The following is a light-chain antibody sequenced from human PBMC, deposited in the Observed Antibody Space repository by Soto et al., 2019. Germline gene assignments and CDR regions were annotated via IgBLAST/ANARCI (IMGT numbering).Light chain of an antibody. V-gene: IGLV2-14*02. CDR2: EVT. CDR3: NSFTTSSTLL. Sequence: QSALTQPASVSGSPGQSITISCTGTNSDVGNYNRVSWYQHHPGKAPTLLIHEVTNRPSGVSRRFSGSKSGNTASLTISGLRAEDEADYYCNSFTTSSTLLFGGGTKLTVL. CDR1: NSDVGNYNR. J-gene: IGLJ2*01.